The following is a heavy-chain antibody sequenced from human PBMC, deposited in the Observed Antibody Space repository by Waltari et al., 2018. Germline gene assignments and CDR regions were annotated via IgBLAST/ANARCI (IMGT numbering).Heavy chain of an antibody. CDR1: GYWFTNYG. D-gene: IGHD6-19*01. CDR2: IRPYKGDT. V-gene: IGHV1-18*04. J-gene: IGHJ6*02. Sequence: QAQLVQSGPEVKKPGASVRLSCKASGYWFTNYGIGWVRQAPGQGLEWMGWIRPYKGDTNYAQNLQGRVTGTADTSTGTAHMDLRSLKSEDTAVYYCVRESSGWFAMDVWGQGTTVTVSS. CDR3: VRESSGWFAMDV.